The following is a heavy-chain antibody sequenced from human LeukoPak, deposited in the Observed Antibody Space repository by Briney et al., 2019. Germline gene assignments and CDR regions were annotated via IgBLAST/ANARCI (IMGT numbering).Heavy chain of an antibody. V-gene: IGHV4-4*02. CDR1: GGSISSNNW. CDR2: IYHSGSP. J-gene: IGHJ4*02. D-gene: IGHD3-22*01. Sequence: SETLSPTCAVSGGSISSNNWWGWVRQPPGKGLVWIGEIYHSGSPNYNPSLKSRVTISVDKSRNHFSLNLSSVTAADTAVYYCARDVGSSGYTDYWGQGTLVTVSS. CDR3: ARDVGSSGYTDY.